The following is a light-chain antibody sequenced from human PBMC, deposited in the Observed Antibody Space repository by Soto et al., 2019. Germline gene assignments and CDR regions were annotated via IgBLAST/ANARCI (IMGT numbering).Light chain of an antibody. CDR3: QTWGTGFQV. V-gene: IGLV4-69*01. CDR2: LDNDGSH. J-gene: IGLJ2*01. Sequence: QPVLTQSPSASASLGASVRLTCTLSSGHSSYAIAWHQQQPEKGPRFLMRLDNDGSHIKGDGIPDRFSGSSSGAERYLTISSFQSDDEADYYCQTWGTGFQVFGGGTKLTVL. CDR1: SGHSSYA.